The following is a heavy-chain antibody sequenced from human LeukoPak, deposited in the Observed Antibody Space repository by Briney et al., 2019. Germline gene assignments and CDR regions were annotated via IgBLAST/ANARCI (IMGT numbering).Heavy chain of an antibody. J-gene: IGHJ4*02. CDR3: ARTDSSGWGACDY. D-gene: IGHD6-19*01. V-gene: IGHV4-30-4*08. Sequence: PSQTLSLTCNVSGGSISSGDYYWSWIRQPPGKGLEWIGYIYYSGNTYYNPSLKSRVTISVDTSKNQFSLKLSSVTAADTAVYYCARTDSSGWGACDYWGQGTLVTVSS. CDR1: GGSISSGDYY. CDR2: IYYSGNT.